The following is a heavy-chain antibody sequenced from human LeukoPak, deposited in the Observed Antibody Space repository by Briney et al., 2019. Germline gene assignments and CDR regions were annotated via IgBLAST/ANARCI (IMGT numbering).Heavy chain of an antibody. V-gene: IGHV1-8*01. Sequence: ASVKVSCKASGYTFNNYDINWVRQAPGQGLEWMGWMNPNSGNTGYAQKFQGRFTLTRETFISTAYMELSSLRSDDTAVYYCARVAAAGTSFDYWGQGTLVTVSS. CDR3: ARVAAAGTSFDY. CDR1: GYTFNNYD. CDR2: MNPNSGNT. D-gene: IGHD6-13*01. J-gene: IGHJ4*02.